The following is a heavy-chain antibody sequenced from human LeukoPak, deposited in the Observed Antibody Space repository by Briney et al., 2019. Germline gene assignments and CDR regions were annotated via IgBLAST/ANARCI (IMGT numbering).Heavy chain of an antibody. CDR1: GFTFSNYS. CDR2: ISSSSSYI. Sequence: PGGSLRLSCAASGFTFSNYSMNWVRQAPGKGLEWVSSISSSSSYIFYADSVKGRFTISRDNAKNSLYLQMNSLRAEDTAVYYCARDRSDYYDSSGYYRGELDYWGQGTLVTVSS. D-gene: IGHD3-22*01. J-gene: IGHJ4*02. CDR3: ARDRSDYYDSSGYYRGELDY. V-gene: IGHV3-21*01.